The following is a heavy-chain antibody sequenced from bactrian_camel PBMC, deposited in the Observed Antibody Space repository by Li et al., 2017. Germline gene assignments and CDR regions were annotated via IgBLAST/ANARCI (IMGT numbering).Heavy chain of an antibody. V-gene: IGHV3S54*01. J-gene: IGHJ4*01. Sequence: HVQLVESGGGSVQAGGSLILSCAASGDTNCMGWFRQAPGKEREGVAIISAGSGLTSYAVSVKGRFTISRDNAENTVSLLMSSLKSEDTARYLCTTGYSFIYWGQGTQVTVS. CDR3: TTGYSFIY. CDR1: GDTNC. CDR2: ISAGSGLT. D-gene: IGHD2*01.